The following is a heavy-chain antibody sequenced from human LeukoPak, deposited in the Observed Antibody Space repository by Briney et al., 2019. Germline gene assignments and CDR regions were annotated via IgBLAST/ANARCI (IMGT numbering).Heavy chain of an antibody. V-gene: IGHV1-8*01. D-gene: IGHD3-10*01. J-gene: IGHJ6*03. CDR3: ARVTYYSGSGSYYSPLGYFYFYMDV. CDR1: GYTFTSHD. Sequence: ASVKVSCKTSGYTFTSHDITWVRQAAGQGLEWMGWMHTKTGNTGYAQKFQGRVTMTRNTSISTAYMELSSLRSDDTAVYYCARVTYYSGSGSYYSPLGYFYFYMDVWGKGTTVTISS. CDR2: MHTKTGNT.